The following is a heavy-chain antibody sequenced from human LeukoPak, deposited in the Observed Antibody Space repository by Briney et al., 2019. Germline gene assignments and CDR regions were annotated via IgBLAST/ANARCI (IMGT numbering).Heavy chain of an antibody. J-gene: IGHJ4*02. CDR2: ISNGGRYL. CDR3: ARDSTYGDFDY. CDR1: GFSFSSHN. D-gene: IGHD3-10*01. Sequence: GGFLRLSCAASGFSFSSHNMNWVRQAPGKGLEWVSSISNGGRYLYYADSVKGRFTISRDNAKNSLYLRMNSLRAEDTAVYYCARDSTYGDFDYWGQGTLVTVSS. V-gene: IGHV3-21*01.